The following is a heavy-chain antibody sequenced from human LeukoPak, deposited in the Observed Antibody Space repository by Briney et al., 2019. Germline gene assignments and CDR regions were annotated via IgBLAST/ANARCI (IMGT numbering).Heavy chain of an antibody. V-gene: IGHV3-43*02. J-gene: IGHJ4*02. CDR3: ATGSQPGTTFDY. D-gene: IGHD1-14*01. CDR2: ISGDGSVT. Sequence: PGGSLRLSCAASGFTFNDYPMHWVRQAPGKGLEWVSLISGDGSVTYYADSVKGRFTISRDNSKNSLYLQMHSLRLEDTAFYHCATGSQPGTTFDYWGQGTLVTASS. CDR1: GFTFNDYP.